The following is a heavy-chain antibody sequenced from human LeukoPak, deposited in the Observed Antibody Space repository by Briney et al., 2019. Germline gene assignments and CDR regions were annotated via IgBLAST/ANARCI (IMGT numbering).Heavy chain of an antibody. V-gene: IGHV4-59*08. CDR1: GGSISSYY. CDR3: ARVYNWNSSGLGAPRD. D-gene: IGHD1-7*01. CDR2: IYYSGST. Sequence: SETLSLTCTVSGGSISSYYWSWIRQPPGKGLEWMGYIYYSGSTNYNPSLKSRVTISVDTSKDQFSLKLSSVTAADTAVYYCARVYNWNSSGLGAPRDWGRGTLVTVSS. J-gene: IGHJ4*02.